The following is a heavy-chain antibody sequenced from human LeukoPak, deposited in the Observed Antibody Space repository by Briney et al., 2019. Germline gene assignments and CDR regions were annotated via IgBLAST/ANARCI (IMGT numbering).Heavy chain of an antibody. J-gene: IGHJ3*02. Sequence: WASVKVSCKTSGGTFLNYAISWVRQAPGQGLEWMGRIIPILGIANYAQKFQARVTLTADKSTSTDYMELSSLRSGDTAVCYCARASQDYYGSGSYYRGGDAFDIWGQGTMVTVSS. V-gene: IGHV1-69*04. CDR2: IIPILGIA. D-gene: IGHD3-10*01. CDR1: GGTFLNYA. CDR3: ARASQDYYGSGSYYRGGDAFDI.